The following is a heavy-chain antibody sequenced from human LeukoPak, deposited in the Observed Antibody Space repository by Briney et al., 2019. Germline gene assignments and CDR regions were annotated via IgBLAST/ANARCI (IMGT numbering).Heavy chain of an antibody. CDR2: IYYSGST. CDR3: ARDRVRGSSNPYFDY. J-gene: IGHJ4*02. V-gene: IGHV4-61*01. D-gene: IGHD1-26*01. Sequence: LETLSLTCTVSGGSVSSGSYYWSWIRQPPGKGLEWIGYIYYSGSTNYNPSLKSRVTISIDTSKNQFSLKLSSVTATDTAVYYCARDRVRGSSNPYFDYWGQGTLVTVSS. CDR1: GGSVSSGSYY.